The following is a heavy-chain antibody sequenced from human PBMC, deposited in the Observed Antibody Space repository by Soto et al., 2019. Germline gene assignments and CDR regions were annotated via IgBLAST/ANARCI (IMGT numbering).Heavy chain of an antibody. CDR1: GGSISSGGYY. CDR2: IYYSGST. Sequence: QVRLQESGPGLVKPSQTLSLTCTVSGGSISSGGYYWSWIRQHPVKGLEWIGYIYYSGSTYYNPSLKSRVTISVDTSKNQFSLKLSSVTAADTGVYYCARIWGIAARQGPLTFDFWGQGTLVTVSS. CDR3: ARIWGIAARQGPLTFDF. D-gene: IGHD6-6*01. V-gene: IGHV4-31*03. J-gene: IGHJ4*02.